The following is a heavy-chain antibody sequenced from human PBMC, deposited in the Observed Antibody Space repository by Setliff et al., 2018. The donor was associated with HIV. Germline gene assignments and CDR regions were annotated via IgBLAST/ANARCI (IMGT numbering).Heavy chain of an antibody. CDR1: GYSISNGYY. Sequence: PSETLSLTCSVSGYSISNGYYWGWFRQSPGKGLEWIATIYQTGSIYYNPSLQNRVTLLLDMSKNQFSLKLSSETAADTAVYYCARQAWHSGRNGYFVDYWGQGMLVTVSS. CDR2: IYQTGSI. CDR3: ARQAWHSGRNGYFVDY. V-gene: IGHV4-38-2*02. D-gene: IGHD3-22*01. J-gene: IGHJ4*02.